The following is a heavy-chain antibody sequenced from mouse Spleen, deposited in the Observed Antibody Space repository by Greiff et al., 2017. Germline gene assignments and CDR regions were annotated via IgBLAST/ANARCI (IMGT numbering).Heavy chain of an antibody. V-gene: IGHV1-82*01. D-gene: IGHD1-1*01. CDR2: IYPGDGDT. Sequence: QVQLQQSGPELVKPGASVKISCKASGYAFSSSWMNWVKQRPGKGLEWIGRIYPGDGDTNYNGKFKGKATLTADKSSSTAYMQLSSLTSEDSAVYFWARGRDYGSSFDYRGQGTTRTVSS. J-gene: IGHJ2*01. CDR3: ARGRDYGSSFDY. CDR1: GYAFSSSW.